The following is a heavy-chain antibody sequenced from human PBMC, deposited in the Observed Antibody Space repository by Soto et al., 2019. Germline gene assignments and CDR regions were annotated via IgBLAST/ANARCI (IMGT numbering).Heavy chain of an antibody. V-gene: IGHV1-69*13. J-gene: IGHJ5*02. CDR2: INPIFGTA. Sequence: GASVKVSCKASGYTFTGYYMHWVRQAPGQGLEWMGWINPIFGTANYAQKFQGRVTITADESTSTAYMELSSLRSEDTAVYYCAREFYDDILTGYPWFDPWGQGTLVTVSS. CDR1: GYTFTGYY. D-gene: IGHD3-9*01. CDR3: AREFYDDILTGYPWFDP.